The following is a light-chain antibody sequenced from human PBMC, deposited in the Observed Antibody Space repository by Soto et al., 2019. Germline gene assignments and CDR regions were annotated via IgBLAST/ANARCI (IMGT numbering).Light chain of an antibody. CDR1: SSDVGAYNH. J-gene: IGLJ1*01. CDR3: SSYAGSNSYV. V-gene: IGLV2-14*03. Sequence: QSALTQPASVSGSPGQSTTISCTGTSSDVGAYNHISWYQQHPGKAPKLLIYDVSNRPSGLSNRFSGSKSGNTASLTIAGLQADDEADYYCSSYAGSNSYVFGTGTKVTVL. CDR2: DVS.